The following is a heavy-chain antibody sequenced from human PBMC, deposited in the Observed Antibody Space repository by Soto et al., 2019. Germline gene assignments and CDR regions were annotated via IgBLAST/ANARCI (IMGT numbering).Heavy chain of an antibody. CDR2: TSNSAPT. Sequence: LSETLSVTCPVSGCPISSCDWSWIRQSPGKGLEWIGYTSNSAPTIYNPSLKSRVTISADTSKNQFSLRLSSVTAADTAVYFCARQFRDVYNAVEYWGQGALVTVS. D-gene: IGHD1-1*01. CDR1: GCPISSCD. V-gene: IGHV4-59*08. CDR3: ARQFRDVYNAVEY. J-gene: IGHJ4*02.